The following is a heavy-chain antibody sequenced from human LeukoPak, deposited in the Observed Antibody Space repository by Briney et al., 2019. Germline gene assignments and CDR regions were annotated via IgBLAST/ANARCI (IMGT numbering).Heavy chain of an antibody. V-gene: IGHV1-2*02. CDR1: GYSFTGYY. J-gene: IGHJ4*02. D-gene: IGHD5-18*01. CDR2: IDPNSGDA. CDR3: ARVLRIPLWLRDPKFDY. Sequence: ASVKLSCKASGYSFTGYYFHWVRQAPGQGLEWIGWIDPNSGDANYAQQFQGRVTLTRDTSISTAYMDLTGLRSDHTAVCFCARVLRIPLWLRDPKFDYWGEGTLVTVSS.